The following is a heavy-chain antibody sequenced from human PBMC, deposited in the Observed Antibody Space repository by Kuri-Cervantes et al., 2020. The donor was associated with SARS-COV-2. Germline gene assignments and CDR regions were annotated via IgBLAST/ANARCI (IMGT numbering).Heavy chain of an antibody. CDR3: ARAYTSGVLLWSLLGY. CDR1: GFTFISYA. Sequence: GESLKISCAASGFTFISYAMHWVRQAPGKGLEWVAVISYDGSNKYFAESVKGRFTISRDNSKNTLYLQMSSLRAEDTAMYYCARAYTSGVLLWSLLGYWGQGTLVTVSS. J-gene: IGHJ4*02. D-gene: IGHD3-10*01. V-gene: IGHV3-30-3*01. CDR2: ISYDGSNK.